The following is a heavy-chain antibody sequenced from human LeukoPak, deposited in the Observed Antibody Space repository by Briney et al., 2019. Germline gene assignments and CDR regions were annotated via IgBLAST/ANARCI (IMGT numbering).Heavy chain of an antibody. V-gene: IGHV4-34*01. CDR1: GGSFSGYY. D-gene: IGHD2-2*02. Sequence: SETLSLTCAVYGGSFSGYYWSWIRQPPGKGLEWIGEINHSGSTNYNPSLKSRVTISVDTSKNQFSLKLSSVTAADTAVYYCAGGKLSREYQLLYRAVAVAGFDYWGQGTLVTVSS. J-gene: IGHJ4*02. CDR2: INHSGST. CDR3: AGGKLSREYQLLYRAVAVAGFDY.